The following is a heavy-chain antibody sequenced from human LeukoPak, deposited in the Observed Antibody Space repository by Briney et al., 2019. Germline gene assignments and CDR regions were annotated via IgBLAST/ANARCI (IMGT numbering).Heavy chain of an antibody. CDR1: GFTFSDYY. CDR3: AREKWLRNYYYYYMDV. V-gene: IGHV3-11*04. Sequence: PGGSLRLSCAASGFTFSDYYMSWIRQAPGKGLEWVSYISSSGSTIYYADSVKGRFTISRDNAKNSLYLQMNSLRAEDTAVYYCAREKWLRNYYYYYMDVWGKGTTVTVSS. CDR2: ISSSGSTI. J-gene: IGHJ6*03. D-gene: IGHD6-19*01.